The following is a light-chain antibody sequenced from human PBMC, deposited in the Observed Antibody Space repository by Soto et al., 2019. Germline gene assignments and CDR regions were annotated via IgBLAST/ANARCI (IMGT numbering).Light chain of an antibody. CDR2: DVS. V-gene: IGLV2-11*01. J-gene: IGLJ1*01. CDR1: SSDVGGYNY. Sequence: QSALTQPRSVSGSPGQSVTIPCTGTSSDVGGYNYVSWYQQHPGKAPKLVIYDVSKRPSGVPDRFSGSKSGNTASLTISGLQGEDEADYYCALFMGNGISVFGTGTKLTVL. CDR3: ALFMGNGISV.